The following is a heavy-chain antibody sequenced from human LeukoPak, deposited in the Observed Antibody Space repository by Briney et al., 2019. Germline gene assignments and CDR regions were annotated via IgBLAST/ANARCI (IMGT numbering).Heavy chain of an antibody. D-gene: IGHD6-19*01. CDR3: ARDRSPQWLFL. V-gene: IGHV1-18*04. Sequence: GASVKVSCKASGYTFTSYGISWVRQAPGQGLEWVGWISAYNGNTNYAQKLQGRVTMTTDTSTSTAYMGLRSLRSDDTAVYYCARDRSPQWLFLWGQGTLVIVSS. J-gene: IGHJ4*02. CDR2: ISAYNGNT. CDR1: GYTFTSYG.